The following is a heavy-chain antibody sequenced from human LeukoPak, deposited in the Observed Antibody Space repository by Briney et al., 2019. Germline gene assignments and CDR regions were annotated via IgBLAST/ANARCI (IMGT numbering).Heavy chain of an antibody. J-gene: IGHJ4*02. CDR1: GGSISSYY. CDR3: ARRRLGSCYFRDY. D-gene: IGHD2-15*01. CDR2: ISYSGST. Sequence: SETLSLTCTVSGGSISSYYWSWIRQPPGKGLEWIGYISYSGSTNYNPSLKSRVTISVDTSKNQFSLRLSSVTAADTAVYYCARRRLGSCYFRDYWGQGTLVTVSS. V-gene: IGHV4-59*12.